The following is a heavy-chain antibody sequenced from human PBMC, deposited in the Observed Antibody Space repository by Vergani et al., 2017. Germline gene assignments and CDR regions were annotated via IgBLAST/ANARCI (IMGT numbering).Heavy chain of an antibody. V-gene: IGHV3-23*01. CDR1: GFTFSSYA. J-gene: IGHJ6*02. D-gene: IGHD6-6*01. CDR3: AKDSSRLRPHYYYYYGMDV. CDR2: ISGSGGST. Sequence: EVQLLESGGGLVQPGGSLRLSCAASGFTFSSYAMSWVRQAPGKGLEWVSAISGSGGSTYYADSVKARFTISRDNSKNTLYLQMNSLRAEDTAVYYWAKDSSRLRPHYYYYYGMDVWGQGTTVTVSS.